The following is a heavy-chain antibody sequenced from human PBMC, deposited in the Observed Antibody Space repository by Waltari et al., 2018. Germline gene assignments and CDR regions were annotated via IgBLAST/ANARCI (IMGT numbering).Heavy chain of an antibody. V-gene: IGHV4-59*01. J-gene: IGHJ4*02. D-gene: IGHD1-26*01. CDR2: IYYSGST. CDR3: ARDRGRANDY. Sequence: QVQLQESGPGLVKPSETLSLTCTVSGGSISSYYWSWIRQPPGKGLEWIGYIYYSGSTTYNPSRKSRVTISVDTSKNQFSLKLSSVTAADTAVYYCARDRGRANDYWGQGTLVTVSS. CDR1: GGSISSYY.